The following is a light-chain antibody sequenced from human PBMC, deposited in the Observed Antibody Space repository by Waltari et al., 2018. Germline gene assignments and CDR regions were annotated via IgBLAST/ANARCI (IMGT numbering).Light chain of an antibody. CDR2: DAS. J-gene: IGKJ4*01. CDR1: QSVSSY. V-gene: IGKV3-11*01. Sequence: DIVLTQSPATLSLSPGARATLSCRASQSVSSYLAWYQQKPGQAPRLLIYDASNRATGIPARFSGSGSGTDFTLTISSLEPEDFAVYYCQQRSNWPPGLTFGGGTKVEIK. CDR3: QQRSNWPPGLT.